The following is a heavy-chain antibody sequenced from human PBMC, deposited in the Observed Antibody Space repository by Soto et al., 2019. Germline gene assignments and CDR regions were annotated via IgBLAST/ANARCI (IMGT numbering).Heavy chain of an antibody. J-gene: IGHJ6*02. CDR2: MYNTGST. CDR3: ARDLWGYCGTDCYPLDV. CDR1: GGTISRYY. V-gene: IGHV4-59*01. Sequence: QVQLQESGPGLVKPSETLSLTCTVSGGTISRYYWSWIRQPPGKGLEWIGYMYNTGSTVYNPSFKSRFTISVDTSKNQFPLKLNSVTAADTAVYYCARDLWGYCGTDCYPLDVWGQGTTVTVSS. D-gene: IGHD2-21*02.